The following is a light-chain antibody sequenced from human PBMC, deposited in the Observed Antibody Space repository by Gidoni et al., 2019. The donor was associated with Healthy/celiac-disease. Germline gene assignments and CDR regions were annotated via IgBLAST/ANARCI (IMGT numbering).Light chain of an antibody. CDR3: QQYGSSSYT. J-gene: IGKJ2*01. V-gene: IGKV3-20*01. CDR1: QSVSSNY. Sequence: EIVLTPSPGTLSLSPGERATLPCSASQSVSSNYLAWYQQKPGQAPRLLIYGASSRATGVPDRFSGSGSGTDFTLTISRLEPEDFAVYYCQQYGSSSYTFGQGTKLEIK. CDR2: GAS.